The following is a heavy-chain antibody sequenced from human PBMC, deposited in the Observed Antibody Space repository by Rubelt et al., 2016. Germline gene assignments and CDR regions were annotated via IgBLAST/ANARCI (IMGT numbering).Heavy chain of an antibody. CDR3: STDLLDGYLGF. Sequence: EVQLVESGGGLVKPGGSLTLSCAASGFTFSNAWIHWVRQAPGKGLEWVGRIKSKSVGGTTDFAAPVKNRFIISRDDSKKTLYLQMNSLKTEDTAVDYWSTDLLDGYLGFWGQGTLVTVSS. CDR1: GFTFSNAW. D-gene: IGHD2-15*01. J-gene: IGHJ4*02. V-gene: IGHV3-15*01. CDR2: IKSKSVGGTT.